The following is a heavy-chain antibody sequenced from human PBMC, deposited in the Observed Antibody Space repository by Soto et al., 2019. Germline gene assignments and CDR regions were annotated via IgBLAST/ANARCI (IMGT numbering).Heavy chain of an antibody. CDR2: INHSGST. Sequence: QVQLQQWGAGLLKPSETLSLTCAVYGGSFSGYYWSWIRQPPGKGLEWIGEINHSGSTNYNPSLKSRVTISVDTSKNQFALKLSSVTAADTAVYYCARDMVRGVPNSWFDPWGQGTLVTVSS. CDR3: ARDMVRGVPNSWFDP. J-gene: IGHJ5*02. CDR1: GGSFSGYY. D-gene: IGHD3-10*01. V-gene: IGHV4-34*01.